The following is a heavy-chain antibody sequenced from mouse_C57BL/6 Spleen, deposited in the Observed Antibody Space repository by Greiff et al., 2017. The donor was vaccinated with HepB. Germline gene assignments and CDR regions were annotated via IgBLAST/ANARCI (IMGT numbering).Heavy chain of an antibody. CDR2: IYPRSGNT. CDR1: GYTFTSYG. V-gene: IGHV1-81*01. Sequence: VQLQQSGAELARPGASVKLSCKASGYTFTSYGISWVKQRTGQGLEWIGEIYPRSGNTYYNEKFKGKATLTADKSSSTAYMELRSLTSEDSAVYFCAREGLNYSNYLSWFAYWGQGTLVTVSA. J-gene: IGHJ3*01. CDR3: AREGLNYSNYLSWFAY. D-gene: IGHD2-5*01.